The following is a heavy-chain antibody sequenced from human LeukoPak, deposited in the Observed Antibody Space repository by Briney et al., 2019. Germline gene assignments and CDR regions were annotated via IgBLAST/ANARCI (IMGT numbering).Heavy chain of an antibody. J-gene: IGHJ4*02. CDR2: IPYRGTT. CDR3: ARLRSGYYSLDY. D-gene: IGHD3-22*01. CDR1: GGFIGSGSYY. V-gene: IGHV4-39*07. Sequence: SETLSLTCTVSGGFIGSGSYYWGWIRQPPGKGLEWIGSIPYRGTTYYKPSLTSRVTISVDTSKSQFSLKLNSVTAADTAVYYCARLRSGYYSLDYWGQGTLVTVSS.